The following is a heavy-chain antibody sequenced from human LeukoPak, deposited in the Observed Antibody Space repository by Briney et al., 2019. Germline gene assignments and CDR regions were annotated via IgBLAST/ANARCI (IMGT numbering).Heavy chain of an antibody. D-gene: IGHD3-3*01. CDR1: GFNFNKYW. J-gene: IGHJ4*02. CDR3: ASQRFPRFD. CDR2: INSDGSST. V-gene: IGHV3-74*01. Sequence: GGSLRLSCAASGFNFNKYWMHWVRHAPGKGLVWVSRINSDGSSTIYADSVKGRFTISRDKAKNTLYLQMNSLRAEDTAVYYCASQRFPRFDWGQGTLVTVSS.